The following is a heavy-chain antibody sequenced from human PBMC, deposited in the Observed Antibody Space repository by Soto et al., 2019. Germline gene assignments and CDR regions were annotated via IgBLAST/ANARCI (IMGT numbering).Heavy chain of an antibody. CDR3: ARLTMAQDAFDI. D-gene: IGHD3-10*01. Sequence: QVQLEQSGAEVKKPGASVKVSCKASGYTFTSYGISWVRQAPGQGLERMGWISAYNGKTNYAQKLQGRVTMTTDTSASTAYMELRSLRSDDTAVYYCARLTMAQDAFDIWGQGTMVTVSS. CDR2: ISAYNGKT. J-gene: IGHJ3*02. CDR1: GYTFTSYG. V-gene: IGHV1-18*01.